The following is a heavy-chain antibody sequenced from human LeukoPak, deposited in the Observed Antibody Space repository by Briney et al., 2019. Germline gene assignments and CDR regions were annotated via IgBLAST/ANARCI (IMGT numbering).Heavy chain of an antibody. CDR3: ARGQPRQQVAVYYFDS. CDR2: ISYDGNNK. CDR1: GFTFRNYA. V-gene: IGHV3-30*14. Sequence: GGSLRLSCAASGFTFRNYAMHWVRQASGKGLECVAIISYDGNNKYYADSVKGRFTISRDNSKNTLYLQMNSLRAEDTAIYYCARGQPRQQVAVYYFDSWGQGTLVSVSS. J-gene: IGHJ4*02. D-gene: IGHD6-13*01.